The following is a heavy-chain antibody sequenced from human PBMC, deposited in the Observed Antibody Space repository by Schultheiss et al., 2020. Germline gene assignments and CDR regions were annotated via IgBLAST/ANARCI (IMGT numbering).Heavy chain of an antibody. D-gene: IGHD3-10*01. CDR3: ARPLWFGESGTDY. V-gene: IGHV3-33*08. J-gene: IGHJ4*02. CDR2: IWYDGSNK. CDR1: GFTFSGSA. Sequence: GASLKISCAASGFTFSGSAMHWVRQAPGKGLEWVAVIWYDGSNKYYADSVKGRFTISRDNAKNSLYLQMNSLRAEDTAVYYCARPLWFGESGTDYWGQGTLVTVSS.